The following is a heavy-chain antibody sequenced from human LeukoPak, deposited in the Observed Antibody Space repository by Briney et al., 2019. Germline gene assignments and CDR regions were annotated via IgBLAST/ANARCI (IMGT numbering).Heavy chain of an antibody. CDR2: IKPDGSEK. D-gene: IGHD3-3*01. Sequence: GGSLRLSCAASGFTFSSYWMSWVRQAPGKGLEWVANIKPDGSEKYYVDSVKGRFTISRDNSKNTLYLQMNSLRVEDTAVYYCAKHSWWSGYFYFLPFDYWGQGTLVTVSS. CDR1: GFTFSSYW. CDR3: AKHSWWSGYFYFLPFDY. J-gene: IGHJ4*02. V-gene: IGHV3-7*03.